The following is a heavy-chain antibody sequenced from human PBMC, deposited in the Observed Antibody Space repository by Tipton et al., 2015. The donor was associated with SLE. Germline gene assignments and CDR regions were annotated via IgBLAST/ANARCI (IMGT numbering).Heavy chain of an antibody. CDR3: AKDPTMVQGVIMGGEFDY. V-gene: IGHV3-9*01. Sequence: SLRLSCAASGFTVSSNYMNWVRQAPGKGLEWVSGISWNSGNIDYADSVKGRFTISRDNAKNSLYLQMNSLRAEDTAMYYCAKDPTMVQGVIMGGEFDYWGQGTLVTVSS. CDR2: ISWNSGNI. CDR1: GFTVSSNY. J-gene: IGHJ4*02. D-gene: IGHD3-10*01.